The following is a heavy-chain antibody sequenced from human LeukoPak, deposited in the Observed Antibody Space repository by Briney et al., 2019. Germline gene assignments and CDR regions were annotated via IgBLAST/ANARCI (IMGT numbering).Heavy chain of an antibody. Sequence: GGSLRLSCAASGFKFADYAMHCVRQIPGGGLEWVSLTSGDGGTTYFADSVKGRFTISRDNSKNSLYLQMNSLRTEDTAFYYCAKDMVWGWFFDLWGRGTLVTVSS. CDR2: TSGDGGTT. J-gene: IGHJ2*01. V-gene: IGHV3-43*02. D-gene: IGHD7-27*01. CDR1: GFKFADYA. CDR3: AKDMVWGWFFDL.